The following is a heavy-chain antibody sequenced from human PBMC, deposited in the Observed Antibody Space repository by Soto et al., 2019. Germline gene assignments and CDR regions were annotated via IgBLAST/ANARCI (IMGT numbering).Heavy chain of an antibody. D-gene: IGHD3-10*01. V-gene: IGHV3-33*01. CDR3: ARTPKPPNLWFGEVGGGGFDY. J-gene: IGHJ4*02. CDR2: IWYDGSNK. CDR1: GFTFSSYG. Sequence: QVQLVESGGGVVQPGRSLRLSCAASGFTFSSYGMHWVRQAPGKGLEWVAVIWYDGSNKYYADSVKGRFTISRDNSKNTLDLQKDRLRAEETGVYYCARTPKPPNLWFGEVGGGGFDYWGQGTLVTVSS.